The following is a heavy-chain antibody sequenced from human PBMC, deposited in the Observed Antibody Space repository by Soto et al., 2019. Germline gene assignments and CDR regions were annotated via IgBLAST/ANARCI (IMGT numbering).Heavy chain of an antibody. CDR1: GYTFTSYY. CDR2: INPSGGST. J-gene: IGHJ6*03. Sequence: GASVKVSCKASGYTFTSYYMHWVRQAPGQGLEWMGIINPSGGSTSYAQKFQGRVTMTRDTSTSTVYMELSSLRSEDTAVYYCARDTVLMVYGHYYYYMDVWGKGTTVTVSS. D-gene: IGHD2-8*01. CDR3: ARDTVLMVYGHYYYYMDV. V-gene: IGHV1-46*03.